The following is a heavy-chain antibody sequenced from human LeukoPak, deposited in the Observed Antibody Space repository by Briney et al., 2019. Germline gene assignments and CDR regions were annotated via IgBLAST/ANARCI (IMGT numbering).Heavy chain of an antibody. Sequence: GASVKVSCKASGGTFSSYAIGWVRQAPGQGPEWMGRIIPILGIANYAEKFQGRVTITADKSTSTAYMELSSLRSEDTAVYYCARDDRVENWFDPWGQGTLVTVSS. D-gene: IGHD3-3*01. CDR1: GGTFSSYA. CDR3: ARDDRVENWFDP. V-gene: IGHV1-69*04. CDR2: IIPILGIA. J-gene: IGHJ5*02.